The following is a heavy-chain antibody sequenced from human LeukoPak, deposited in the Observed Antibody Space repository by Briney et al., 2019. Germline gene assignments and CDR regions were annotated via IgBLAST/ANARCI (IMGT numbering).Heavy chain of an antibody. V-gene: IGHV3-30*04. D-gene: IGHD4-17*01. CDR1: GFTFSTYA. CDR3: AREETETTLNWFDP. J-gene: IGHJ5*02. Sequence: GRSLRLSCAASGFTFSTYAMHWVRQAPGKGLEWVAIISFDGSNKYYADSVKGGFTISRDNSKNTLFLQMNSLRDEDTAVYYCAREETETTLNWFDPWGQGTLVTVSS. CDR2: ISFDGSNK.